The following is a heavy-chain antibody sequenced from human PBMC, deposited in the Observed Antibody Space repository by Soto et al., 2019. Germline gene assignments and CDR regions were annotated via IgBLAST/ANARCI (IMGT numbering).Heavy chain of an antibody. V-gene: IGHV4-34*01. J-gene: IGHJ5*02. D-gene: IGHD1-20*01. Sequence: PSETLSLTGAVCGGSVNGYYCNWIRQPPWKGLEWIGEINHTGGTHYNPSLKSRVTMSVDTSKNQFSLRLSSVTAADTRTYYCATRITVFGLLMPPFDPLGQGTQVAVSS. CDR1: GGSVNGYY. CDR3: ATRITVFGLLMPPFDP. CDR2: INHTGGT.